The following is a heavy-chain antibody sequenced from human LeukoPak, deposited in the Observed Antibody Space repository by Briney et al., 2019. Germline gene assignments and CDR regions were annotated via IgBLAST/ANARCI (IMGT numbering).Heavy chain of an antibody. Sequence: ASVKVSCKASGYTFTDYNINWVRQAPGRGLEYVGYVSPHNGETGYAQTFKGRVTMTRDMSINTAYMELSSLRSEDTAVYYCLRHYYEYVAFDMWGQGTIVIVSS. CDR2: VSPHNGET. V-gene: IGHV1-8*01. J-gene: IGHJ3*02. CDR3: LRHYYEYVAFDM. CDR1: GYTFTDYN. D-gene: IGHD3-22*01.